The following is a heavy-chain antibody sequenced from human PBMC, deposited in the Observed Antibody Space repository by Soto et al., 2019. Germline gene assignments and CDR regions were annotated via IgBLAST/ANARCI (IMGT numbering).Heavy chain of an antibody. V-gene: IGHV3-53*01. CDR1: GFTVSSNY. Sequence: EVQLVESGGGLIQPGGSLRLSCAASGFTVSSNYMSWVRQAPGKGLEWVSVIYSGGSTYYADSVKGRFTISRDNSKNTLYLQMNSRRAEDTAVYYCGRADSSSWYLGYWGQGTLVTVSS. D-gene: IGHD6-13*01. CDR3: GRADSSSWYLGY. J-gene: IGHJ4*02. CDR2: IYSGGST.